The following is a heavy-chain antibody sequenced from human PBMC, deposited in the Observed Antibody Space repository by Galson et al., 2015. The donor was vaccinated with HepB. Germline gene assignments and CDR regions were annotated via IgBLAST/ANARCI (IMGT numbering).Heavy chain of an antibody. V-gene: IGHV5-51*01. CDR1: GYRFSDYW. CDR2: IYPGDSQT. Sequence: QSGAEVKKSGESLKISCKGSGYRFSDYWIAWVRQMPGKGPEWMGFIYPGDSQTRYSPSFQGQVTFSADKSISTAYLQWSSLKASDTAMYYCTRFGGPTFNHFGLYVWGQGTTVTVSS. J-gene: IGHJ6*02. D-gene: IGHD3-10*01. CDR3: TRFGGPTFNHFGLYV.